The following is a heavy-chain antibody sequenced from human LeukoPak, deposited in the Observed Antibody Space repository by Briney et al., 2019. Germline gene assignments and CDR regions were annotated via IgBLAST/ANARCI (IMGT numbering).Heavy chain of an antibody. Sequence: GASVKVSCKASGYTFTGYYMHWVRQAPGQGLEWMGWINPNSGGTNYAQKFQGRVTMTRDTSISTAYMELSRLRSDDTAVYYCARALDDFWSGYTNNRDAFDIWGQGTMVTVSS. V-gene: IGHV1-2*02. J-gene: IGHJ3*02. CDR3: ARALDDFWSGYTNNRDAFDI. CDR2: INPNSGGT. D-gene: IGHD3-3*01. CDR1: GYTFTGYY.